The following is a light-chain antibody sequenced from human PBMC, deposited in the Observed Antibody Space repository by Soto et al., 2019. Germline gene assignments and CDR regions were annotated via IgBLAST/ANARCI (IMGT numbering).Light chain of an antibody. CDR3: QQYNNWFSIT. V-gene: IGKV3-15*01. Sequence: EIVMTQSPATLSVSPGDRATLSCRASQSVSGSLAWYQQKPGQAPRLLIYGASTRANGIPARFSGSGSGTEFTLTIISMQYDDFAASYCQQYNNWFSITFGQGTRLEIK. J-gene: IGKJ5*01. CDR2: GAS. CDR1: QSVSGS.